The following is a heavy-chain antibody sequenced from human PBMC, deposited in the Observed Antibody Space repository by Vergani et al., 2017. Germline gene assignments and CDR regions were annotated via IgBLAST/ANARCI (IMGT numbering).Heavy chain of an antibody. V-gene: IGHV4-59*01. CDR2: VEDSGYF. Sequence: QVQLQESGPGLVRPSETLSLTCTVSGGSLSGYYWNWIRQTQRVGLEWIWYVEDSGYFNYNPSLTTRVSMSSDTSNNQFSLMLSAVTVADTAMYYSARTSVSRNPPYYLDDWGQGTLVTVSS. J-gene: IGHJ4*02. CDR3: ARTSVSRNPPYYLDD. CDR1: GGSLSGYY. D-gene: IGHD1-14*01.